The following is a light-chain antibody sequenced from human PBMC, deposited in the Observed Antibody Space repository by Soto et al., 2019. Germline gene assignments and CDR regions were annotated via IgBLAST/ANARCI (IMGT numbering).Light chain of an antibody. Sequence: QSALTQPPSASGSPGQSVAISCTGTSSDIGAYKFVSWYQQHPGKAPKLIIYEVSRRPSGVPDRFSGSKSGNTASLTVSGLVAEDEADYYCSLYAGTNIVVFGGGTQLTVL. CDR1: SSDIGAYKF. V-gene: IGLV2-8*01. J-gene: IGLJ2*01. CDR3: SLYAGTNIVV. CDR2: EVS.